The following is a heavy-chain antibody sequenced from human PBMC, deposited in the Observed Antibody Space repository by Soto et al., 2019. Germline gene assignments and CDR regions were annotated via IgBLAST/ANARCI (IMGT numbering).Heavy chain of an antibody. CDR2: ISYDGSNK. J-gene: IGHJ3*02. Sequence: PGGSLRLSCAASGFTFSSYGMHWVRQAPGKGLEWVAVISYDGSNKYYADSVKGRFTISRDNSKNTLYLQMNSLRAEDTAVYYCAKDLIRITSSPSDAFDIWGQGTMVTVSS. CDR3: AKDLIRITSSPSDAFDI. CDR1: GFTFSSYG. V-gene: IGHV3-30*18.